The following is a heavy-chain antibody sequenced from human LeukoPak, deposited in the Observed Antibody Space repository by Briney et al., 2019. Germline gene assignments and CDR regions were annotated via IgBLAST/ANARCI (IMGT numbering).Heavy chain of an antibody. CDR1: GYTFTGYY. CDR2: INPNSGGT. J-gene: IGHJ6*03. CDR3: ARDQGPPTPYYYMDV. V-gene: IGHV1-2*02. Sequence: SVKVSCKSSGYTFTGYYMHWVRQAPGQGLEWMGWINPNSGGTNYAQKFQGRVTMTRDTSISTAYMELSRLRSDDTAVYYCARDQGPPTPYYYMDVWGKGTTVTVSS. D-gene: IGHD2-15*01.